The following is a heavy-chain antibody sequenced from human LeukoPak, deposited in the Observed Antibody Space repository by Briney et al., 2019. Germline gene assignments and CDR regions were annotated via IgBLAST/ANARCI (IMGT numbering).Heavy chain of an antibody. CDR1: GGSISSYY. Sequence: SETLSLTCTVSGGSISSYYGSWIRQPARKGLEGIGRIYTSGSTNYNASLKSRVSMSVDTSKNQFSLKLSSVTAADTAVFYCARENSGSYREFDYWGQGTLVTVSS. D-gene: IGHD1-26*01. CDR3: ARENSGSYREFDY. V-gene: IGHV4-4*07. CDR2: IYTSGST. J-gene: IGHJ4*02.